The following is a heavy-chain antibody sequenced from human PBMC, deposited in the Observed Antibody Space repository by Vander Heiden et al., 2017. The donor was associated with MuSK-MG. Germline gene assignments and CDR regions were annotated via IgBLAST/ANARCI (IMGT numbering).Heavy chain of an antibody. V-gene: IGHV3-9*02. CDR2: ISWNSGSI. CDR1: GFPSDAAA. D-gene: IGHD6-19*01. J-gene: IGHJ4*02. Sequence: EVQLVESGAGLVQPGRSLRLACAASGFPSDAAAMHWVRQAPGKGLEWVSGISWNSGSIGYADSVKGRFTISRDNAKNSLYLQMNSLRAEDTALYYCAKDIVPYSSGWYEGIDYWGQGTLVTVSS. CDR3: AKDIVPYSSGWYEGIDY.